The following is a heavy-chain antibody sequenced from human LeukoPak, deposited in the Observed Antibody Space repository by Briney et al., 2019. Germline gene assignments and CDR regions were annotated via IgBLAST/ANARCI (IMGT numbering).Heavy chain of an antibody. CDR2: FDPENGET. V-gene: IGHV1-24*01. CDR3: ATAPKYCSSTTCHRSYWYFDL. J-gene: IGHJ2*01. CDR1: GYTLTELS. D-gene: IGHD2-2*01. Sequence: ASVKVSCKVSGYTLTELSMHWVRQVPGKGLEWMGGFDPENGETTYAQKFQGRVTMTEDTSTDTAYMELSSLRSEDTAVYYCATAPKYCSSTTCHRSYWYFDLWGRGTLVTVSS.